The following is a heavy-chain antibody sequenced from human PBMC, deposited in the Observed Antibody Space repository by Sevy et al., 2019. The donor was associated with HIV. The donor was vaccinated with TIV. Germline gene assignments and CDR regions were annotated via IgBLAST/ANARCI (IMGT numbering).Heavy chain of an antibody. CDR2: IKQDGSEK. V-gene: IGHV3-7*04. CDR3: ARARYYGSGSDYNWGAFDI. Sequence: GGSLRLSCAASGFTFSSYWMSWVRQAPGKGLEWVANIKQDGSEKYYVDSVKGRFTISRDNAKNSLYLQMNGLRAEDTAVYYCARARYYGSGSDYNWGAFDIWGQGTMVTVSS. CDR1: GFTFSSYW. D-gene: IGHD3-10*01. J-gene: IGHJ3*02.